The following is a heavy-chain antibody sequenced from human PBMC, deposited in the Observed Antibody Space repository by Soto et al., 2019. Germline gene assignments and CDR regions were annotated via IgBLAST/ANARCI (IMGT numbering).Heavy chain of an antibody. D-gene: IGHD3-3*01. CDR2: INPNSGGT. Sequence: ASVKVSCKASGYTFTGYYMHWVRQAPGQGLEWMGWINPNSGGTNYAQKFQGRVTMTRDTSISTAYMELSRLRSDDTAVYYCARAVTIFGVVIVNWFDPWGQGTLVTVS. V-gene: IGHV1-2*02. J-gene: IGHJ5*02. CDR3: ARAVTIFGVVIVNWFDP. CDR1: GYTFTGYY.